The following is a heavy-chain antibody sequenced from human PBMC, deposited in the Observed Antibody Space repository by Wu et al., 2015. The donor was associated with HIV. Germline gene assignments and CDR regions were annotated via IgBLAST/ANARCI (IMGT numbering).Heavy chain of an antibody. CDR3: ASPRSPGFSSAWPTYFDY. CDR2: IIPLFGTG. Sequence: QVHPVQSGAEVKKPGSSVKISCKASGNTFNAINWVRQAPGQGLEWTGGIIPLFGTGEYAQIFQGRVTITTDESTSTAYMRLSSLRSEDTAVYFCASPRSPGFSSAWPTYFDYWGQGTLVTVSS. D-gene: IGHD6-25*01. J-gene: IGHJ4*02. CDR1: GNTFNA. V-gene: IGHV1-69*05.